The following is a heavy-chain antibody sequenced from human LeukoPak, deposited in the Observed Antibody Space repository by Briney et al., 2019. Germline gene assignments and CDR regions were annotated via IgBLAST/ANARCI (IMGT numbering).Heavy chain of an antibody. D-gene: IGHD6-13*01. CDR3: AKRPRTAADGEFDY. Sequence: GGSLRLSCAASGFRFSSYAMSWVRQAPGRGLEWASTISGSDGSTYYADSVKGRFTISRDNSQNTLYLQMNSLRAEDTAIYYCAKRPRTAADGEFDYWGQGTLVTVSS. CDR1: GFRFSSYA. CDR2: ISGSDGST. J-gene: IGHJ4*02. V-gene: IGHV3-23*01.